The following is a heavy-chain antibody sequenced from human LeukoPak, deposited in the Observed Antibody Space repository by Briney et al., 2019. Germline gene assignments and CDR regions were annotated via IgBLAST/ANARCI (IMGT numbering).Heavy chain of an antibody. CDR2: ISSSSSYI. D-gene: IGHD3-3*01. J-gene: IGHJ6*04. CDR1: GFTFSSYS. V-gene: IGHV3-21*01. Sequence: GGSLRLSCAASGFTFSSYSMNWVRQAPGKGLEWVSSISSSSSYIYYADSVKGRFTVSRDNAKNSLYLQMNSLRAEDTAVYYCATVLRFLEWSPVWGKGTTVTVSS. CDR3: ATVLRFLEWSPV.